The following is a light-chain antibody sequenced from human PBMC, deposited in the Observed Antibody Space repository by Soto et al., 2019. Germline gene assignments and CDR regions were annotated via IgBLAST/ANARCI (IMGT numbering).Light chain of an antibody. Sequence: QSALTQPPSASGSPGQSVTISCTGTSSDVGSYNYVSWYQQHPDKAPKLMIYEVNKRPSGVPDRFSGSKSGNTASLTVSGLQAEDEADYYCTSYAGYNNPEVFGGGTKLTVL. CDR3: TSYAGYNNPEV. CDR2: EVN. CDR1: SSDVGSYNY. V-gene: IGLV2-8*01. J-gene: IGLJ3*02.